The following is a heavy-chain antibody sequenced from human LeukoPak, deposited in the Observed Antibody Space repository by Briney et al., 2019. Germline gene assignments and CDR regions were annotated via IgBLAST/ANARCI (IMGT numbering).Heavy chain of an antibody. V-gene: IGHV3-53*01. CDR2: IDSGGTT. Sequence: PGGSLRLSSAVSGFTVSGNYMSWVRQAPGKGLEWVSLIDSGGTTYYADSVKGRFTISRDNSKNTLYLQMNSLRAEDPAVYYCARGHTAVTRHFDFWGQGTLVTVSS. CDR3: ARGHTAVTRHFDF. CDR1: GFTVSGNY. J-gene: IGHJ4*02. D-gene: IGHD4-17*01.